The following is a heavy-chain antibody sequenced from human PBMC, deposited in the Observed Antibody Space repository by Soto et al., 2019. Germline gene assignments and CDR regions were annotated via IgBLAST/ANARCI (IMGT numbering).Heavy chain of an antibody. J-gene: IGHJ4*02. CDR2: VYHSGTT. CDR1: GASIGTNNW. V-gene: IGHV4-4*02. CDR3: AVPGDGDFDY. Sequence: QVQLQESGPGLVEPSGTLSLTCAVSGASIGTNNWWSWVRQPPGKGLEWIGEVYHSGTTNCNPSLKSRVTISIDNSKNQFSLRLTSMTAADTAVYYFAVPGDGDFDYWSQGTLVTVSS.